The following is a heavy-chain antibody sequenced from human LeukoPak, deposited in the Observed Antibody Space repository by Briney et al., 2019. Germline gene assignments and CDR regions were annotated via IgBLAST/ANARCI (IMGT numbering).Heavy chain of an antibody. CDR2: IYYSGST. Sequence: SETLSLTCAVSGYSISSGYYWGWIRQPPGKGLEWIGSIYYSGSTYYNPSLKSRVTISVDTSKNQFSLKLSSVTAADTAVYYCAVADADYYYSSGYYYFDYWGQGTLVTVSS. CDR3: AVADADYYYSSGYYYFDY. V-gene: IGHV4-38-2*01. CDR1: GYSISSGYY. J-gene: IGHJ4*02. D-gene: IGHD3-22*01.